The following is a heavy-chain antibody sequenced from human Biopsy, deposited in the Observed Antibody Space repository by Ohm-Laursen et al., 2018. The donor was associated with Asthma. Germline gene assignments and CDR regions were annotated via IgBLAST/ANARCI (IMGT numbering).Heavy chain of an antibody. J-gene: IGHJ6*02. CDR3: ARSAKTIFGVVMGSYYYGMDV. Sequence: SQTLSLTCAVSGGSINIGDYYWSWIRQHPVKGLEWIGYIYYSGSTYYNPSLRSRVTISVDTSKNQFSLKLSSVTAADTAVYYCARSAKTIFGVVMGSYYYGMDVWGQGTTVTVSS. D-gene: IGHD3-3*01. V-gene: IGHV4-31*11. CDR1: GGSINIGDYY. CDR2: IYYSGST.